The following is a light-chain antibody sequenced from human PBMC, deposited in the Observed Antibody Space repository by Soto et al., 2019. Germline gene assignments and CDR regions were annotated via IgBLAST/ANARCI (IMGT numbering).Light chain of an antibody. Sequence: EIVLTQSPGTLSVSPRERATLSCRASQSVSSKLAWYQQKPGQAPRLLFYGASTGATGIPARFSGSGSETEFTLSISSRQSEDFAVYYCQQYNNWPGTFGQGTKVEIK. CDR3: QQYNNWPGT. J-gene: IGKJ1*01. V-gene: IGKV3-15*01. CDR1: QSVSSK. CDR2: GAS.